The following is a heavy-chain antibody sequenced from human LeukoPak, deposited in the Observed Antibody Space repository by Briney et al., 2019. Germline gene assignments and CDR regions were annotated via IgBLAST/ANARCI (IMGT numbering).Heavy chain of an antibody. V-gene: IGHV4-34*01. J-gene: IGHJ4*02. Sequence: SETLSLTCAVYGGSFSGYYWSWIRQPPGKGLEWIGEINHSGSTNYNPSLKSRVTISVDTSKNQFSLKLSSVTAADTAVYYCARGNLAAAYDYWGQGTLVTASS. D-gene: IGHD6-13*01. CDR3: ARGNLAAAYDY. CDR1: GGSFSGYY. CDR2: INHSGST.